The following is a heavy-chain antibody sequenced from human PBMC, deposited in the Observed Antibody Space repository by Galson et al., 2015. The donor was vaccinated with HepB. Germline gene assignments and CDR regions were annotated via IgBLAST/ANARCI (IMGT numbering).Heavy chain of an antibody. J-gene: IGHJ4*02. V-gene: IGHV3-23*01. Sequence: SLRLSCAASGFSFRSYAMSWVRQTPGKGLEWVSAISGSGDGTYYVDSVKGRFTISRDNSKNTLYLQMTSLRAEEDTAVYYCAKDLGAAFNTAIPDYWGQGTLVTVSS. CDR2: ISGSGDGT. CDR1: GFSFRSYA. CDR3: AKDLGAAFNTAIPDY. D-gene: IGHD5-18*01.